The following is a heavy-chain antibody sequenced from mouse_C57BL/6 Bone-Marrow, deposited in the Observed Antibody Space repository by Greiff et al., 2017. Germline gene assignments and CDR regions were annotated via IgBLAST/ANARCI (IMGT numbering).Heavy chain of an antibody. CDR1: GFNIKDYY. V-gene: IGHV14-1*01. D-gene: IGHD1-1*01. CDR2: IDPEDGDT. CDR3: IIYYYGSSYGYFDV. Sequence: EVQLQQSGAELVRPGASVKLSCTASGFNIKDYYMHWVKQRPEQGLEWIGRIDPEDGDTEYAPKFQGKATMTADTSSNTAYLQLISLTSEDTAVYYCIIYYYGSSYGYFDVWGTGTTVTVSS. J-gene: IGHJ1*03.